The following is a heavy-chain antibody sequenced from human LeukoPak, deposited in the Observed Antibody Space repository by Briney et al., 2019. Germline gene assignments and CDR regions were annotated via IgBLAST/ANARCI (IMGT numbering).Heavy chain of an antibody. CDR2: IRYDGSNK. D-gene: IGHD2-21*01. J-gene: IGHJ2*01. CDR1: GFTFSSYG. Sequence: PGGSLRLSCAASGFTFSSYGMHWVRQAPGKGPEWVAFIRYDGSNKYYADSVKGRLTISRDNAKNSLYLQMNSLRAEDTAVYYCARALYRQHIVVVNAKNYWYFDLWGRGTLVTVSS. CDR3: ARALYRQHIVVVNAKNYWYFDL. V-gene: IGHV3-30*02.